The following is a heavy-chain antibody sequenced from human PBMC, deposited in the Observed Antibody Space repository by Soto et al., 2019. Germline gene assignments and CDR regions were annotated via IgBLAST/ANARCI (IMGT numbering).Heavy chain of an antibody. CDR1: GGTFSSYA. J-gene: IGHJ6*01. D-gene: IGHD6-6*01. CDR2: IIPIFGTA. V-gene: IGHV1-69*13. CDR3: ARPDLFIAAREHYYYGMDV. Sequence: SVEVSCKASGGTFSSYAISLVRQAPGQGLEWMGGIIPIFGTANYAQKFQGRVTITADESTSTAYMELSSLRSEDTAVYYCARPDLFIAAREHYYYGMDVWGQGTTVTVSS.